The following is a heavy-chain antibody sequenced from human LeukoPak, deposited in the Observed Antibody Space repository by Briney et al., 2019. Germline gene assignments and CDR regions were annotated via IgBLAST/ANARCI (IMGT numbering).Heavy chain of an antibody. CDR2: MNPNSGNT. Sequence: ASVKVSCKASGYTFTSYDINWVRQATGQGLEWMGWMNPNSGNTGYAQKFQGRVTMTRNTSISTAYMELRSLRSDDTAVYYCARDSGSYLCYFDYWGQGTLVTVSS. J-gene: IGHJ4*02. CDR3: ARDSGSYLCYFDY. CDR1: GYTFTSYD. D-gene: IGHD1-26*01. V-gene: IGHV1-8*01.